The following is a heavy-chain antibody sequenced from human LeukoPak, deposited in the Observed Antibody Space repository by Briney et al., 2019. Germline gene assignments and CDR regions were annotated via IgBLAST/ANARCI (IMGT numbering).Heavy chain of an antibody. D-gene: IGHD5-12*01. CDR2: IGISSGNT. CDR3: ARDHRYAFDN. J-gene: IGHJ4*01. V-gene: IGHV3-48*01. Sequence: GGSLRLSCAASGFNFIDYSMNWVRQAPGKGLEWISYIGISSGNTKYADSVKGRFTISRDKARNSLHLQMNSLRVEDTAVYYCARDHRYAFDNWGHGTLVTVS. CDR1: GFNFIDYS.